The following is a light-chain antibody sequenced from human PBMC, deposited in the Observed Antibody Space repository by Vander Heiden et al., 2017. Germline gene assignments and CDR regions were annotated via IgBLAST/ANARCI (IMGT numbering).Light chain of an antibody. V-gene: IGKV3-15*01. J-gene: IGKJ1*01. CDR2: GAS. CDR3: QQYNNWPPTWT. Sequence: EIVMTQSPAPLSVSPGETPTLSCRASQSVSSNLAWYQQKPGQAPRLLIYGASTRATGIPARFSGSGSGTEFTLTISSLQSEDFAVYYCQQYNNWPPTWTFGQGTKVEIK. CDR1: QSVSSN.